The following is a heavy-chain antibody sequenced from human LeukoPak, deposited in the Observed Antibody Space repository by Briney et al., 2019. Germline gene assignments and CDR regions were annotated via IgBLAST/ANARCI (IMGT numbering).Heavy chain of an antibody. CDR1: GGSISSSSYY. CDR2: IYYSGST. CDR3: ARHVYDTTGWYGGDY. V-gene: IGHV4-39*01. D-gene: IGHD6-19*01. J-gene: IGHJ4*02. Sequence: PSETLSLTCTVSGGSISSSSYYWGWIRQPPGKGLEWIGSIYYSGSTNYNPSLKSRVTISVDTSKNQFSLKLSSVTAADTAVYYCARHVYDTTGWYGGDYWGQGTLVTVSS.